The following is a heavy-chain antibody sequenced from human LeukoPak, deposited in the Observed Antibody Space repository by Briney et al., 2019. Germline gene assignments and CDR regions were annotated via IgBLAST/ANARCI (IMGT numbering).Heavy chain of an antibody. D-gene: IGHD3-9*01. CDR1: GRSFSGYY. CDR3: ARLIYWLPYYFDY. CDR2: INHSGIT. Sequence: PSETLSLTCAVYGRSFSGYYWTWIRQTPGKGLEWIGEINHSGITDYNPSLKSRVTISVDTSKNQFSLKLSSVTAADTAVYYCARLIYWLPYYFDYWGQGTLVTVSS. V-gene: IGHV4-34*01. J-gene: IGHJ4*02.